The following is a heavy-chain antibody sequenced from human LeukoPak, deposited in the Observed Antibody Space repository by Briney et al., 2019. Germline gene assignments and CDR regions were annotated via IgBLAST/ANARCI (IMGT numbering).Heavy chain of an antibody. CDR2: ISNIGDII. Sequence: RSGGSLRLSCAASGFTFSNYEMNWVRQAPGKGLEWISHISNIGDIIHYADSVEGRFTISRDNAKNSLYLQMNSLRAEDTAVYYCAKDATAVVGTVYMDVWGKGTTVTISS. J-gene: IGHJ6*03. V-gene: IGHV3-48*03. CDR1: GFTFSNYE. D-gene: IGHD6-13*01. CDR3: AKDATAVVGTVYMDV.